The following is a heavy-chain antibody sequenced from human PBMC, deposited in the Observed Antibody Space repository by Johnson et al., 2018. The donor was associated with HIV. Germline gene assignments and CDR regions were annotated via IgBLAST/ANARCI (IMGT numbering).Heavy chain of an antibody. Sequence: QVQLVESGGRVVQPGRSLRLSCAASGFTLSKHAMHWVRQAPGKGLEWVTVIWYDGSNKHYADSVKGRFTISRDNSKNTLFLQMNSLRAEDTAVYYCAIGRGQFPRHAFDIWGQGTMVTVSS. CDR3: AIGRGQFPRHAFDI. V-gene: IGHV3-33*01. CDR1: GFTLSKHA. J-gene: IGHJ3*02. D-gene: IGHD6-25*01. CDR2: IWYDGSNK.